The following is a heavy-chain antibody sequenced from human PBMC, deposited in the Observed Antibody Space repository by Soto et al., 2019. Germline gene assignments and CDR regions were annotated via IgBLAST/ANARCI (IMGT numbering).Heavy chain of an antibody. CDR1: GYTFTSYD. CDR2: MNPNSGYT. J-gene: IGHJ4*02. V-gene: IGHV1-8*01. CDR3: ARVFGSIDC. D-gene: IGHD2-21*01. Sequence: ASVKVSCKASGYTFTSYDINWVRQATGQGLEWMGWMNPNSGYTGHAQKFQGRVTLTRDPSPSTAYMELSSLRSEDTAVYYCARVFGSIDCWGQGTLVTVSS.